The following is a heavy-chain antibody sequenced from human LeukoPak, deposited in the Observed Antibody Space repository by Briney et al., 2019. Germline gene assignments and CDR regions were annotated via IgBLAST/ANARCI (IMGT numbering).Heavy chain of an antibody. V-gene: IGHV4-59*01. CDR3: ARDMPPEGQIDY. Sequence: ASETLSLTCTVSGGSISSYYWSWIRQPSGKGLEWIGYIYYSGSTNYNPSLKSRVTISVDTSKNQFSLKLSSVTAADTAVYYCARDMPPEGQIDYWGQRTLVTVSS. CDR2: IYYSGST. CDR1: GGSISSYY. D-gene: IGHD2-2*01. J-gene: IGHJ4*02.